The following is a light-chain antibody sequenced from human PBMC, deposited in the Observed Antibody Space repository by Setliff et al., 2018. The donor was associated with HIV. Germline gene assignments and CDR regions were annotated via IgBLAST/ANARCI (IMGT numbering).Light chain of an antibody. CDR2: DVS. V-gene: IGLV2-11*01. CDR3: CSYAGTYTYI. Sequence: QSVLAQPASVSGSPGQSITISCTGPSDDVVAYNLVSWYQQYPGKAPKVIIYDVSKRPSGVPDRFSGSKSGDTASLTISGLQSEDEADYYCCSYAGTYTYIFGSGTKVTVL. J-gene: IGLJ1*01. CDR1: SDDVVAYNL.